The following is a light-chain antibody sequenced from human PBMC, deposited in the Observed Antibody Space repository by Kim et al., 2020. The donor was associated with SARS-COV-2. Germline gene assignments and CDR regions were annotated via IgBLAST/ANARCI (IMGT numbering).Light chain of an antibody. CDR2: KAA. J-gene: IGKJ2*01. Sequence: SASVGDRVTITCRASKKIGNSLAWYQQKLGKAPNLLIYKAASLQSGVPSRFSGSGSGTEFTLSISSLQPDDFATYYCQQYNDFPYTFGQGTKLEI. CDR3: QQYNDFPYT. V-gene: IGKV1-5*03. CDR1: KKIGNS.